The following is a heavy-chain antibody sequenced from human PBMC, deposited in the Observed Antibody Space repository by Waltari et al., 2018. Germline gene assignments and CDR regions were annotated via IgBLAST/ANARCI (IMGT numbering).Heavy chain of an antibody. D-gene: IGHD2-15*01. V-gene: IGHV4-4*02. CDR2: IHGSGKA. J-gene: IGHJ4*02. CDR1: GDSLRSPYW. Sequence: QLQLQESGPGLVKPSGTLSLTCAVSGDSLRSPYWWSWVRQSPGKGLEWIGQIHGSGKANYNPSFASRVAISIETSNNQFSLKVTSATAADTAMYFCARDRGRGLYLDSWGQGTLVTVSP. CDR3: ARDRGRGLYLDS.